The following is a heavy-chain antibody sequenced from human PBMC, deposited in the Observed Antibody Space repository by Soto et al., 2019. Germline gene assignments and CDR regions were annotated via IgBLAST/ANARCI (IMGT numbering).Heavy chain of an antibody. CDR3: AREASCGPSAIIVREF. J-gene: IGHJ4*02. Sequence: GGSLRISCVSSGFRFNEYEINLARQAPGKGLQWISYMNGGGSLIYYAASVKGRFTISRDNHKDSGYLQMNSLRAEDTALYYFAREASCGPSAIIVREFWGQGTLVTVSS. CDR1: GFRFNEYE. CDR2: MNGGGSLI. V-gene: IGHV3-48*03. D-gene: IGHD2-21*01.